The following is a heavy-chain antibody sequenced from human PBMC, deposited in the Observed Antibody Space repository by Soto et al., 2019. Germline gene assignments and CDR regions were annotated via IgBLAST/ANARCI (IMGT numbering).Heavy chain of an antibody. D-gene: IGHD3-10*01. CDR1: GFTFSSYA. CDR2: ISYDGSNK. V-gene: IGHV3-30-3*01. Sequence: QVQLVESGGGVVQPGRSLRLSCAASGFTFSSYAMHWVRQAPGKGLEWVAVISYDGSNKYYADSVKGRFTISRDNSKNTLYLQMNSLRAEDTAVYYCARVLWFGELLGGMDVWGQGTTVTVSS. J-gene: IGHJ6*02. CDR3: ARVLWFGELLGGMDV.